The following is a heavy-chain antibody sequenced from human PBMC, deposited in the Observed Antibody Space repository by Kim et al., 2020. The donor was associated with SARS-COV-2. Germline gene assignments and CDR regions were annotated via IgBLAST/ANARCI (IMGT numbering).Heavy chain of an antibody. CDR3: ARAVM. J-gene: IGHJ3*01. CDR1: GFTFSDDW. Sequence: GGSLRLSCVASGFTFSDDWMSWVRQAPGKGPEWVANIRQDGGDKYYVDSVKGRFTISRDNAKNSLYLQMDSLRAEDTAVYYCARAVMWGQGTVVTVSS. CDR2: IRQDGGDK. V-gene: IGHV3-7*01. D-gene: IGHD2-21*01.